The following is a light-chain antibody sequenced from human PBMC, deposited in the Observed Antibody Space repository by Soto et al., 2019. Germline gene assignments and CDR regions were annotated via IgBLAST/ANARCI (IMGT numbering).Light chain of an antibody. CDR3: QQRSNWPLIT. V-gene: IGKV3-11*01. CDR1: QSVSSY. Sequence: EIVLTQSPATLSLSPGERATLSCRASQSVSSYLAWYQHKPGQAPRLLIYGASNRATGIPARFSGSGSGTDFTPTISSLEPEDFAVYYCQQRSNWPLITFGQGTRLEIK. CDR2: GAS. J-gene: IGKJ5*01.